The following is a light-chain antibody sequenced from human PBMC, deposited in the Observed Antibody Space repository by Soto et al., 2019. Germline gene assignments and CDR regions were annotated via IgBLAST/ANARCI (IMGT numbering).Light chain of an antibody. CDR1: QSVSSSY. CDR3: HQYGSSPYT. V-gene: IGKV3-20*01. CDR2: GAS. Sequence: EIVLTQSPGTLSLSPGERATLSCRASQSVSSSYLAWYQHKPGQAPRLLIYGASSRAAGIPDRFSGSVSGTDFTLTISRLEPEDLAVYYCHQYGSSPYTFGQGTKLEIK. J-gene: IGKJ2*01.